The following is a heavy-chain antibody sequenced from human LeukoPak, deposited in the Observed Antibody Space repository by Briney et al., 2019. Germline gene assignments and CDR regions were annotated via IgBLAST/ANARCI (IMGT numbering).Heavy chain of an antibody. J-gene: IGHJ4*02. Sequence: PSETLSLTCTVSGGSISSYYWSWIRQPPGKGLEWIGYIYYSGSTNYNPSLKSRVTISVDTSKNQFSLKLSSVTAADTAVYYCASIAAPGGVVNYWGKGTLVTVS. D-gene: IGHD6-13*01. CDR2: IYYSGST. CDR1: GGSISSYY. CDR3: ASIAAPGGVVNY. V-gene: IGHV4-59*01.